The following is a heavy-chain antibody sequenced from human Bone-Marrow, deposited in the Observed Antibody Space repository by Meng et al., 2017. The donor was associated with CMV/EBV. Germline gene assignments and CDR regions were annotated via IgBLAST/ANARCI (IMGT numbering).Heavy chain of an antibody. CDR2: IYNSGST. CDR1: GGSISSYY. J-gene: IGHJ5*02. V-gene: IGHV4-59*01. CDR3: ARVLSGWLDP. Sequence: SETLSLTCSFSGGSISSYYWSWIRQPPGKGLEWIGDIYNSGSTNYNPSLQSRVIISVDTSKNQFSLKVRSVTAADTAVYYCARVLSGWLDPWGQGTLVTVSS.